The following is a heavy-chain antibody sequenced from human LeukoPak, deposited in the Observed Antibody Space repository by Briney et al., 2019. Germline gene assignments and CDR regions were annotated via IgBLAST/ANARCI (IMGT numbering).Heavy chain of an antibody. J-gene: IGHJ6*04. CDR2: ISYDGGNK. V-gene: IGHV3-30*18. CDR3: AKVLLGRYFDWLSYGMDV. D-gene: IGHD3-9*01. Sequence: GRSLRLSCAASGFTFSSYGMHWVRQAPGKGLEGVAVISYDGGNKYYADSVKGRFTISRDNSKNTLYLQMNSLRAEDTAVYYCAKVLLGRYFDWLSYGMDVWGKGTTVTVSS. CDR1: GFTFSSYG.